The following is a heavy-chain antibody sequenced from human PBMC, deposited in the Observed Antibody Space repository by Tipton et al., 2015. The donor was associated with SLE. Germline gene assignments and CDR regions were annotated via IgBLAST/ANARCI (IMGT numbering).Heavy chain of an antibody. CDR3: ARQYYYDSSGPFDY. V-gene: IGHV3-11*01. Sequence: SLRLSCAASGFTFSDYYMSWIRQAPGKGLEWVSSISSSGSTIYYADSVKGRFTISRDNAKNSLYLQMNSLRAEDTAVYYCARQYYYDSSGPFDYWGQGTLVTVSS. D-gene: IGHD3-22*01. CDR2: ISSSGSTI. CDR1: GFTFSDYY. J-gene: IGHJ4*02.